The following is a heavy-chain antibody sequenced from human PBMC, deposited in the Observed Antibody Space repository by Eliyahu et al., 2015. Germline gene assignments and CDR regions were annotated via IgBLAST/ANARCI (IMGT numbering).Heavy chain of an antibody. Sequence: QVQLQQWGAGLLKPSETLSLXCAVSGGSFSGHYWSWIRQPPGKGLEWIGEINHSGTTNYNPSLKSRVTMAVDTSKSQYSLKLTSVTAADTAVYYCARTGFRWDHSDYWGQGTLVTVSS. V-gene: IGHV4-34*02. CDR3: ARTGFRWDHSDY. J-gene: IGHJ4*02. D-gene: IGHD1-26*01. CDR2: INHSGTT. CDR1: GGSFSGHY.